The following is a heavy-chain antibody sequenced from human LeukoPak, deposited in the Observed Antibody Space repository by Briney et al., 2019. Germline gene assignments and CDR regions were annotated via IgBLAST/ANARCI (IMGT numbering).Heavy chain of an antibody. CDR1: GFTFSSYS. J-gene: IGHJ4*02. CDR2: ISSTGSTI. D-gene: IGHD6-19*01. CDR3: ARESVSVAGIDY. Sequence: GGSLRLSCAASGFTFSSYSMNWVRPAPGKGLEWVSYISSTGSTIYYADSVKGRFTISRDNAKNSLYLQMNSLRDGDTAVYYCARESVSVAGIDYWGQGTVVTVSS. V-gene: IGHV3-48*02.